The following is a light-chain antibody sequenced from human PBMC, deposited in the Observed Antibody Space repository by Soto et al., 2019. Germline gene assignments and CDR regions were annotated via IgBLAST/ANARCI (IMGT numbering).Light chain of an antibody. V-gene: IGKV3-20*01. Sequence: EIVLTQSPVTLSLSPWERATLSCRASQSINRHLAWYQQNPGQAPRLLIHSASSRATGIPDRFSGSGSGTDFTLIISRLEPEDFAVYYCQQYGNSFVGFGQGTKVDIK. CDR2: SAS. CDR3: QQYGNSFVG. J-gene: IGKJ1*01. CDR1: QSINRH.